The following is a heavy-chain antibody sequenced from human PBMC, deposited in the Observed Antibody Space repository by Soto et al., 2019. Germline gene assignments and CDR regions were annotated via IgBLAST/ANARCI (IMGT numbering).Heavy chain of an antibody. CDR3: ARRAYSSGPLDF. J-gene: IGHJ4*02. V-gene: IGHV5-51*01. CDR1: GYNFPNYW. CDR2: IYPDDSDT. Sequence: EVQLVQSGAEVKGPGESLKILCNVSGYNFPNYWIVWVRQMPGKGLEWMGMIYPDDSDTRYSPSFQGQVTFSADKSISTAFLQWNSLKASDTAIYYCARRAYSSGPLDFWGQGTLVTVSS. D-gene: IGHD3-22*01.